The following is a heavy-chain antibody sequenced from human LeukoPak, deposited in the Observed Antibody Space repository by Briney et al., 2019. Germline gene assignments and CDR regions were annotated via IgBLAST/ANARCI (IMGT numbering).Heavy chain of an antibody. V-gene: IGHV3-74*01. D-gene: IGHD2-15*01. J-gene: IGHJ5*02. CDR2: NNGDGSTT. Sequence: GGSLRPSCVASGFSLSGYWMYWVRQAPGKGLMYISRNNGDGSTTNYADVVKGRFTMSRDNVKNTLYLQMNSLRVEDTAVYYCARDPRNVGLAPWGQGTLVTVSS. CDR1: GFSLSGYW. CDR3: ARDPRNVGLAP.